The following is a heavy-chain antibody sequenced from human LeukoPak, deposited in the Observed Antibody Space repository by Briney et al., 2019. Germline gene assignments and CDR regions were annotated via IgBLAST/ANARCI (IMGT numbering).Heavy chain of an antibody. V-gene: IGHV3-23*01. CDR1: GFTFSSYA. CDR3: ACSSGWYDALDI. CDR2: ISGSGGST. Sequence: HPGGSLRLSCAASGFTFSSYAMSWVRQAPGKGLEWVSAISGSGGSTYYADSVKGRFTISRDNSKNTLYLQMNSLRAEDTAVYYCACSSGWYDALDIWGQGTMVTVSP. D-gene: IGHD6-19*01. J-gene: IGHJ3*02.